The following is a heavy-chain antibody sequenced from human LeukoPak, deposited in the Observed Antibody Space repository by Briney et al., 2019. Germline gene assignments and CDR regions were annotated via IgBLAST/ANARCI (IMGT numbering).Heavy chain of an antibody. CDR3: ARDGYYDSSGYFYDY. Sequence: GASVKVSCKASGYTFIAYYIHGVRQAPGQGLEWMGIINPSGGSTTYAQNFQGRVTMTRDTSTSAVYMELSSLGSEDTAVYYCARDGYYDSSGYFYDYWGQGTLVTVSS. V-gene: IGHV1-46*01. D-gene: IGHD3-22*01. CDR1: GYTFIAYY. J-gene: IGHJ4*02. CDR2: INPSGGST.